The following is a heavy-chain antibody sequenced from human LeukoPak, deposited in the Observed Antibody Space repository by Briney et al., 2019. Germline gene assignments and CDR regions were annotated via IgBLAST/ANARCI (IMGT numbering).Heavy chain of an antibody. CDR2: INPNSGGT. CDR3: ARDGALVVPAAKVVDY. V-gene: IGHV1-2*02. D-gene: IGHD2-2*01. CDR1: GYIFTGYY. J-gene: IGHJ4*02. Sequence: ALVKVSCKASGYIFTGYYMHWVRQAPGQGLEWMAWINPNSGGTNYAQKLQGRVTMITDTSMSTAYMELRSLRSDDTAVYYCARDGALVVPAAKVVDYWGQGTLVTVSS.